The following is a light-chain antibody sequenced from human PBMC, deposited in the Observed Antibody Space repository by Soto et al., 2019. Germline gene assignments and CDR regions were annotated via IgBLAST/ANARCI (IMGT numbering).Light chain of an antibody. Sequence: EIVLTQSPVTLSLSPGERATLSCRASQSVSNSYLAWYQQKPGQAPRLLIYGASSRATGIPDRFSGSGSGTDFTLTISRPEPEDFAVYYCQQYGSSPITFGQGTRLEIK. CDR2: GAS. CDR3: QQYGSSPIT. CDR1: QSVSNSY. V-gene: IGKV3-20*01. J-gene: IGKJ5*01.